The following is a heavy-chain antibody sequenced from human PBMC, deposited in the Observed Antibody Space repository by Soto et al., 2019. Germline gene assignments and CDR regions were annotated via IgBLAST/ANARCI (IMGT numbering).Heavy chain of an antibody. Sequence: SETLSLTCTVSGGSVSTGGYYWNWLRQHPGKGLEWIGYFYYSGSTNYNPSLKSRVTISIDTSKNQFSLRLSSVTAADTAVYYCARATVTRVDYWGQGTLVTVSS. V-gene: IGHV4-61*08. CDR2: FYYSGST. CDR1: GGSVSTGGYY. CDR3: ARATVTRVDY. D-gene: IGHD4-17*01. J-gene: IGHJ4*02.